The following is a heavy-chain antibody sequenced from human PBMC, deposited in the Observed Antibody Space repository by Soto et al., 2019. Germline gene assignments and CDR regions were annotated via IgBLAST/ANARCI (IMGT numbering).Heavy chain of an antibody. J-gene: IGHJ4*02. CDR2: TIPVFGTP. CDR1: GGTFSSHA. Sequence: QVQLVQSGAEVRKPGSSVKVSCTASGGTFSSHAFSWVRQAPGQGLEWMGGTIPVFGTPNYAQRFQGRVTITADQSTSTAYMERRSLRSEDTAIYYCASFRDGYNYYFGYWGQGTLVTVSS. V-gene: IGHV1-69*01. D-gene: IGHD5-12*01. CDR3: ASFRDGYNYYFGY.